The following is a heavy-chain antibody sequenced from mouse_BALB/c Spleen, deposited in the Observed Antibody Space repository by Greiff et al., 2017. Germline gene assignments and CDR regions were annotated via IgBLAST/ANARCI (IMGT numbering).Heavy chain of an antibody. J-gene: IGHJ2*01. Sequence: VQLKESGTVLARPGASVKMSCKASGYTFTSYWMHWVKQRPGQGLEWIGAIYPGNSDTSYNQKFKGKAKLTAVTSTSTAYMELSSLTNEDSAVYYCARGIYDGYYGYWGQGTTLTVSS. CDR1: GYTFTSYW. D-gene: IGHD2-3*01. CDR2: IYPGNSDT. CDR3: ARGIYDGYYGY. V-gene: IGHV1-5*01.